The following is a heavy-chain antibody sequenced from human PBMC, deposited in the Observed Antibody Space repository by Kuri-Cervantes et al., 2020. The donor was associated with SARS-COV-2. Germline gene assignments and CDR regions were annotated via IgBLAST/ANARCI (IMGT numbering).Heavy chain of an antibody. J-gene: IGHJ4*02. V-gene: IGHV1-8*03. CDR2: MNPNSGNT. Sequence: ASVKVSCKASGYNFITHGISWVRQAPGQGLEWMGWMNPNSGNTGYAQKFQGRVTITRNTSISTAYMELSSLRSEDTAVYYCAGEAEYCSSTSCYKRQYYFDYWGQGTLVTVSS. CDR1: GYNFITHG. CDR3: AGEAEYCSSTSCYKRQYYFDY. D-gene: IGHD2-2*02.